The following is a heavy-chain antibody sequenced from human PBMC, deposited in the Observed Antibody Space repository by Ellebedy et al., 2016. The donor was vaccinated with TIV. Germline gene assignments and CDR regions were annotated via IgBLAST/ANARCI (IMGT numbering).Heavy chain of an antibody. CDR3: TRHHYDSASFDP. J-gene: IGHJ5*02. D-gene: IGHD3-22*01. Sequence: PGGSLRLPCKGSGYTFTGHWITWVRQLPGKGLEWMGRIGPSASYTNYSPSFRGHVTISADNSISTANLQWSSLKASDTAIYYCTRHHYDSASFDPWGQGTLVTVSS. CDR1: GYTFTGHW. CDR2: IGPSASYT. V-gene: IGHV5-10-1*01.